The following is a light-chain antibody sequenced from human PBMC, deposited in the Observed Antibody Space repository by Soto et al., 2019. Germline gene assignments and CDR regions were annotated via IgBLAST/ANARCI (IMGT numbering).Light chain of an antibody. J-gene: IGLJ2*01. CDR2: AVS. CDR3: SSYTSSSTVV. V-gene: IGLV2-14*01. Sequence: QSVLTQPASVSGSPGQSITISCTGTSSDVGGYNYVSWYQQHPGKAPKLMISAVSNRPSGVSNRFSGSKSGNTASLTISGLQAEDEADYYCSSYTSSSTVVFGGGTKLTVL. CDR1: SSDVGGYNY.